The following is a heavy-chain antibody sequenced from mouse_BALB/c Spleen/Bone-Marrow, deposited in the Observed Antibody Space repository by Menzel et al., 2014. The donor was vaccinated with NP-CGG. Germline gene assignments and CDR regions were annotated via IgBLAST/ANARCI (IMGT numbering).Heavy chain of an antibody. CDR3: ARSLYDGYFSWFAY. J-gene: IGHJ3*01. CDR1: GFNTXDTY. D-gene: IGHD2-3*01. V-gene: IGHV14-3*02. CDR2: IDPANGNT. Sequence: VQLQQPGAELVKPGASVKLSCTASGFNTXDTYMHWVKQRPEQGLEWIGRIDPANGNTKYDPKFQGKATITADTSSNTAYLQLSSLTSEDTAVYYCARSLYDGYFSWFAYWGQGTLVTVSA.